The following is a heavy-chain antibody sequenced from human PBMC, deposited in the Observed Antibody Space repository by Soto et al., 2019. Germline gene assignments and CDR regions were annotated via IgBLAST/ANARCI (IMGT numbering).Heavy chain of an antibody. J-gene: IGHJ2*01. D-gene: IGHD2-15*01. CDR1: DFPSGGNA. Sequence: EVQLVESGGGLVQPGGSLGLPGPAPDFPSGGNASNWFPQTPGKVRGWFSAIVTAGDTYYQGSVKGRFTISRENAKNSLYLQMNSLRAEDTAVYYCARDRFEGGGNPTLGYFDLWGRGTLVTVSS. CDR2: IVTAGDT. CDR3: ARDRFEGGGNPTLGYFDL. V-gene: IGHV3-13*01.